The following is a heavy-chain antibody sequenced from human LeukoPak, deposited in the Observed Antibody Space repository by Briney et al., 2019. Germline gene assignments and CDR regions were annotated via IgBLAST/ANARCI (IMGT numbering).Heavy chain of an antibody. CDR1: GGSISSYY. CDR2: IYYSGST. D-gene: IGHD3-10*01. Sequence: SETLSLTCTVSGGSISSYYWSWIRQPPGKGLEWIGYIYYSGSTNYNPSLKSRVTISVDTSKNQFSLKLSSVTAADTAVYYCARDQALITMVRGVITTGWFDPWGQGTLVTVSS. CDR3: ARDQALITMVRGVITTGWFDP. J-gene: IGHJ5*02. V-gene: IGHV4-59*01.